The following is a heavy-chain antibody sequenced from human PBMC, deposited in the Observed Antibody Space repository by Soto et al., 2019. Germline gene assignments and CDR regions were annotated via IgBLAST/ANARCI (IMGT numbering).Heavy chain of an antibody. V-gene: IGHV1-24*01. D-gene: IGHD3-3*01. CDR1: GYTLTELS. CDR3: AGRWRRYEGFAFDI. CDR2: FDPEDGET. J-gene: IGHJ3*02. Sequence: ASVKVSCKVSGYTLTELSMHWVRQAPGKGLEWMGGFDPEDGETIYAQKFQGRVTMTEDTSTDTAYMELSSLRSEDTAVYYCAGRWRRYEGFAFDIWGQGTMVTVSS.